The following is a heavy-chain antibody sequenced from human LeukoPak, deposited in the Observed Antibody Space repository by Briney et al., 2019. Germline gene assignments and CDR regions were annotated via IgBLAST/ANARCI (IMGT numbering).Heavy chain of an antibody. D-gene: IGHD4-17*01. CDR3: AKSRDYGDSLPFDY. CDR2: LSSSGTIT. Sequence: PGGSLRLSCAASGFTFSDYAMSWVRQAPGKGLEWVSALSSSGTITYYADSVKGRFAISRDNSRNTLYLQMNSLRAEDTAVYYCAKSRDYGDSLPFDYWGQGTLVTVSS. J-gene: IGHJ4*02. V-gene: IGHV3-23*01. CDR1: GFTFSDYA.